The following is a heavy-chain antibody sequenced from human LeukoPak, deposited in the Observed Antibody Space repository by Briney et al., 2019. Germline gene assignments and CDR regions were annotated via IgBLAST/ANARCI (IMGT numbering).Heavy chain of an antibody. CDR3: ARLVYDYVWGSYRPPYNWFDP. CDR1: GGSISSYY. V-gene: IGHV4-4*07. CDR2: IYSSGGT. D-gene: IGHD3-16*02. Sequence: SETLSLTCTVSGGSISSYYWSWIRQPAGKGLEWIGRIYSSGGTNYNPSLKSRVTMSVDTSKNQFSLKLSSVTAADTAVYYCARLVYDYVWGSYRPPYNWFDPWGQGTLVTVSS. J-gene: IGHJ5*02.